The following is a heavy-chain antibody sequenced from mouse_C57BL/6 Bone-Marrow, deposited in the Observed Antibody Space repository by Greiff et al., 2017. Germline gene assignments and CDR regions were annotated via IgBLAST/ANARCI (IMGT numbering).Heavy chain of an antibody. J-gene: IGHJ1*03. D-gene: IGHD2-3*01. CDR1: GYSFTDYN. V-gene: IGHV1-39*01. CDR3: ARGGYYPWYFDV. CDR2: INPNYGTT. Sequence: EVQVMESGPELVKPGASVKISCKASGYSFTDYNMNWVQQSNGKSLEWIGVINPNYGTTSYNQKFKGKATLTVDQSSSTAYMQLNSLTSEDSAVYYCARGGYYPWYFDVWGTGTTVTVSS.